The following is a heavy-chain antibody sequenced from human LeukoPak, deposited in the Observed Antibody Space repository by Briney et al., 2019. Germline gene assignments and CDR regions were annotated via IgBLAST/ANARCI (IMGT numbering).Heavy chain of an antibody. D-gene: IGHD6-6*01. CDR1: GGSFSGYY. CDR3: ARGGLVNSSSSLDY. CDR2: INHSGST. J-gene: IGHJ4*02. V-gene: IGHV4-34*01. Sequence: TSETLSLTCAVYGGSFSGYYWSWIRQPPGKGLEWIGEINHSGSTNYNPSLKSRVTISVDTSKNQFSLKLSSVTAADTAVYYCARGGLVNSSSSLDYWGQGTLVTVSS.